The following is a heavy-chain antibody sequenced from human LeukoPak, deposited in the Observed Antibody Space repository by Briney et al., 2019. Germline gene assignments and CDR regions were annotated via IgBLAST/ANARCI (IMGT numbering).Heavy chain of an antibody. CDR2: INPSGGIT. CDR3: ARTARYCSSTSCYVGWFDP. J-gene: IGHJ5*02. D-gene: IGHD2-2*01. CDR1: GYTFTSYS. V-gene: IGHV1-46*01. Sequence: ASVKVSCKASGYTFTSYSMHWVRQAPGQGLEWMGIINPSGGITTYAQKFQGRVTMTRDTSTSTVYMELRSLRSEDTAVYYCARTARYCSSTSCYVGWFDPWGQGTLVTVSS.